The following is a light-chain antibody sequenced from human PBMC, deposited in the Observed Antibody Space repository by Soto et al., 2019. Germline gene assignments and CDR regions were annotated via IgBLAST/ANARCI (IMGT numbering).Light chain of an antibody. CDR2: AAS. Sequence: AIRMTQSAASLSVSTGDRVTITCRASQGISSYLAWYQQKPGKAPKLLIYAASTLQSGVPSRFSGSGSGTEFTLTISSLKPDDFATYYCQQYNSYRTFGQGTKVDIK. CDR3: QQYNSYRT. J-gene: IGKJ1*01. V-gene: IGKV1-8*01. CDR1: QGISSY.